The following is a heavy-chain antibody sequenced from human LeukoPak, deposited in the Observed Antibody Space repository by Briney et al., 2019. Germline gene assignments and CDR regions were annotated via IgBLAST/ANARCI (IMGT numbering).Heavy chain of an antibody. V-gene: IGHV3-23*01. Sequence: GGSLRLSYAASGFTLTSYAMSWVRQAPGKGLEWVSAISGSGGSTYYADSVKGRFTISRDNSKNTLYLQMNSLRAEDTAVYYCAKDLRGDYYYMDVWGEGTTVTVSS. D-gene: IGHD2-15*01. CDR2: ISGSGGST. J-gene: IGHJ6*03. CDR3: AKDLRGDYYYMDV. CDR1: GFTLTSYA.